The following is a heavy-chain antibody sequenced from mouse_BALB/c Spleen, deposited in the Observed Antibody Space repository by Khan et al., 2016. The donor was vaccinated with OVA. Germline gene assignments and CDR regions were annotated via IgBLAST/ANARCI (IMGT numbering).Heavy chain of an antibody. CDR2: INPSDGGT. CDR1: GYTFTSYY. Sequence: VQLQESGAELVKPGASVKLSCKASGYTFTSYYIYWVKQRPGQGLEWIGEINPSDGGTNFNEKFKSKATLTVDKSSSAAYMQLSSLTSEDSAVYYYTRGGYGYYGYWGQGTTLTVSS. J-gene: IGHJ2*01. CDR3: TRGGYGYYGY. D-gene: IGHD2-3*01. V-gene: IGHV1S81*02.